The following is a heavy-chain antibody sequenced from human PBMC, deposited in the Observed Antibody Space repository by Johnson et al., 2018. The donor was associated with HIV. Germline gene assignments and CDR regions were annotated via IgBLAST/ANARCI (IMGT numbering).Heavy chain of an antibody. Sequence: QVQLVESGGGVVQPGRSLRLSCAASGFTFSRHGMHWGRQAPGKGLEWVAVISYDGSKRNYADSVKGRFTISRDSSKNTLYLEMNGLRAEDTAGYYCARDLTGSYAVDIWGHGTMVTVSS. J-gene: IGHJ3*02. CDR3: ARDLTGSYAVDI. V-gene: IGHV3-30*04. D-gene: IGHD2-15*01. CDR1: GFTFSRHG. CDR2: ISYDGSKR.